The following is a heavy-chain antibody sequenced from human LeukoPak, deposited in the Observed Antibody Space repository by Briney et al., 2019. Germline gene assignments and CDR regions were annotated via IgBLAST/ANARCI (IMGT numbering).Heavy chain of an antibody. D-gene: IGHD2-15*01. J-gene: IGHJ4*02. CDR2: IYPGDSDT. CDR3: ARALIIGRIDN. V-gene: IGHV5-51*01. CDR1: GYSFTSYW. Sequence: GESLKISCKVSGYSFTSYWIGWVRQMPGKGLEGMGIIYPGDSDTRYSPSFQGQVTISADKSISTAYLQWSSLKASATAMYYCARALIIGRIDNWGQGTLVTVSS.